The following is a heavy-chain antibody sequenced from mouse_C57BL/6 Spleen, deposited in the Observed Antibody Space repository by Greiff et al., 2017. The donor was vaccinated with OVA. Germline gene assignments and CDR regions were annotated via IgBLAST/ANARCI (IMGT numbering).Heavy chain of an antibody. CDR2: IHPSDSDT. Sequence: QVQLQQPGAELVKPGASVKVSCKASGYTFTSYWLHWVKQRPGQGLEWIGRIHPSDSDTNYNQKFKGKATLTVDKSSSTAYMQLSSLTSEDSAVYYCAIEYYGSPWFAYWGQGTLVTVSA. J-gene: IGHJ3*01. CDR3: AIEYYGSPWFAY. D-gene: IGHD1-1*01. CDR1: GYTFTSYW. V-gene: IGHV1-74*01.